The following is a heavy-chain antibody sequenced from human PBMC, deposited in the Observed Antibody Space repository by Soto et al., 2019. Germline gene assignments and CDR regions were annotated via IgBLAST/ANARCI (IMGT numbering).Heavy chain of an antibody. V-gene: IGHV3-48*03. J-gene: IGHJ4*02. CDR3: ARDPSTYYYDSSGYSLDY. D-gene: IGHD3-22*01. CDR1: GFTFSSYE. Sequence: EVQLVESGGSLVQPGWSLRLSCAASGFTFSSYEMNWVRQAPGKGLEWVSYISSSGSTIYYADSVKGRFTISRDNAKNSLYLQMNSLRAEDTAVYYCARDPSTYYYDSSGYSLDYWGQGTLVTVSS. CDR2: ISSSGSTI.